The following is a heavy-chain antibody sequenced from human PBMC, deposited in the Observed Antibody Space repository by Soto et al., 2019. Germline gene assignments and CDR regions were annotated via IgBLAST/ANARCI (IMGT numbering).Heavy chain of an antibody. V-gene: IGHV1-69*01. Sequence: QVQLVQSGAEVKKPGSSVKVSCKACGGTFSNYAISWVRQAPGQGLEWMGGIIPIFGTANYAQKFQGRVTITADESPSAAYMELSSLRSEDTAVYHCARDLKWELRGWGQGTLVTASS. J-gene: IGHJ1*01. CDR1: GGTFSNYA. D-gene: IGHD1-26*01. CDR2: IIPIFGTA. CDR3: ARDLKWELRG.